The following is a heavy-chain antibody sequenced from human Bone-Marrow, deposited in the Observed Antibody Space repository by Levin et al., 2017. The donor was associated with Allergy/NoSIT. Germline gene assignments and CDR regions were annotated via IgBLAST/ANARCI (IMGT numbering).Heavy chain of an antibody. V-gene: IGHV3-72*01. Sequence: QSGESLKISCAASGFTFSDHYMDWVRQAPGKGLEWVGRARNKVNSYTTEYAASVKGRFTISRDDSKNSLYLQMNSLKTEDTAVYYCARRQPYGSGTYGYFDYWGLGTLVTVSS. D-gene: IGHD3-10*01. CDR1: GFTFSDHY. J-gene: IGHJ4*02. CDR3: ARRQPYGSGTYGYFDY. CDR2: ARNKVNSYTT.